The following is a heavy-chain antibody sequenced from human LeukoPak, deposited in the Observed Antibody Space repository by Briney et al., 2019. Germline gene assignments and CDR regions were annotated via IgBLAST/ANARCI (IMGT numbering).Heavy chain of an antibody. J-gene: IGHJ6*02. CDR2: ISGSGCST. V-gene: IGHV3-23*01. CDR3: AKRLVPLVVPAAGHYCYYGMDV. Sequence: AISGSGCSTYYADSVKGRVTISRDNAKNTLYPQMNSLRTEYTAVYYRAKRLVPLVVPAAGHYCYYGMDVWGQGTPVTVSS. D-gene: IGHD2-2*01.